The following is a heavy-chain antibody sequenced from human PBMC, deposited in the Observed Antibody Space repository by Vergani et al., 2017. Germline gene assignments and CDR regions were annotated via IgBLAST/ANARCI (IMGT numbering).Heavy chain of an antibody. CDR3: ASYIVVVPAAAPLDAFDI. J-gene: IGHJ3*02. V-gene: IGHV4-30-4*01. D-gene: IGHD2-2*01. CDR2: IYYSGST. Sequence: QVQLQESGPGLVKPSQTLSLTCTVSGGSISSGDYYWSWIRQPPGKGLEWIGYIYYSGSTYYNPSLKSRVTISVDTSKNQFSPKLSSVTAADTAVYYCASYIVVVPAAAPLDAFDIWGQGTMVTVSS. CDR1: GGSISSGDYY.